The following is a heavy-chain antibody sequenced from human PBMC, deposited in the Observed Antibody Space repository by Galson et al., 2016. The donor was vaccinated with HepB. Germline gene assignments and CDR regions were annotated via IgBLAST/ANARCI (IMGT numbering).Heavy chain of an antibody. Sequence: SVKVSCKVSGYSHTELSIHWVRQAPGKGPEWMGGFDPEDVQISYAQKFQGRVIMTEDTSTDTAYMELSSLRSEDTAVYYCASGPIGVVVDDAFEIWGQGTMVTVSS. CDR2: FDPEDVQI. D-gene: IGHD2-15*01. V-gene: IGHV1-24*01. CDR1: GYSHTELS. J-gene: IGHJ3*02. CDR3: ASGPIGVVVDDAFEI.